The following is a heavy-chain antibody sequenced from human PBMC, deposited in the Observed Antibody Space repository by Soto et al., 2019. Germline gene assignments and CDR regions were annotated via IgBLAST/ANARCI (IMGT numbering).Heavy chain of an antibody. Sequence: EVQLVESGGGLVKPGGSLRLSCAASGFTFSNAWMNWVRQAPGKGLEWVGRIKSKTDGGTTDYAAPVKGRFTISRDDSKNTLYLQMNSLKTEDTAVYYCTTGVLLLFGPDAFDIWGQGTMVTVSS. D-gene: IGHD3-10*01. J-gene: IGHJ3*02. CDR1: GFTFSNAW. V-gene: IGHV3-15*07. CDR3: TTGVLLLFGPDAFDI. CDR2: IKSKTDGGTT.